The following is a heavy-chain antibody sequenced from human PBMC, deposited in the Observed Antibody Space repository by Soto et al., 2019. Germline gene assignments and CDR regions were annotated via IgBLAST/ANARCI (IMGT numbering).Heavy chain of an antibody. CDR2: INASGDKT. CDR1: GFTFNNYA. J-gene: IGHJ4*02. CDR3: VRDSGAKLSSS. Sequence: EVQLLESGGGLVQRGGSLRVSCAASGFTFNNYAMTWVRQAPGKGLEWVSFINASGDKTYYADSVKGRFTISRDNSKNTLSLQMSSLRDDDTAVYYCVRDSGAKLSSSWGQGTLVTVSS. D-gene: IGHD6-13*01. V-gene: IGHV3-23*01.